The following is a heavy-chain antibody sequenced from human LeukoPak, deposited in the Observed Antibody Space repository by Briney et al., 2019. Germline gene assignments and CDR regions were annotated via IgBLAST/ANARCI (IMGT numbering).Heavy chain of an antibody. D-gene: IGHD5-18*01. J-gene: IGHJ4*02. CDR3: ARDPEDTAMVSFDY. CDR1: GFTFSSYE. V-gene: IGHV3-48*03. CDR2: ISSSGSTI. Sequence: GGSLRLSCAASGFTFSSYEMNWVRQAPGKGLEWVSYISSSGSTIYYADSVKGRFTISRDDAKNSLYLQMNSQRAEDTAVYYCARDPEDTAMVSFDYWGQGTLVTVSS.